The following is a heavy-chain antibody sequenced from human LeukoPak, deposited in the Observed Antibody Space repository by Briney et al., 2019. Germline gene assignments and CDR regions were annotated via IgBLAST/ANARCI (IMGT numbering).Heavy chain of an antibody. CDR1: GFTFSSYA. Sequence: PGGSLRLSCAAAGFTFSSYAMSWVRQAAGKGLEWVSAISGSGGSTYYADSVKGRFTISRDNSKNTLYLQMNSLRAEDTAVYYCAKGLKYYYDSSPSPGMYWGQGTLVTVSS. CDR2: ISGSGGST. CDR3: AKGLKYYYDSSPSPGMY. J-gene: IGHJ4*02. V-gene: IGHV3-23*01. D-gene: IGHD3-22*01.